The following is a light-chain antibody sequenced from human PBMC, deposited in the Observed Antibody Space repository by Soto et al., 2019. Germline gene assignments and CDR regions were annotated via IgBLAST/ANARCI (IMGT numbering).Light chain of an antibody. CDR3: QSYDTGLSGYV. CDR2: GNI. V-gene: IGLV1-40*01. Sequence: QSVLTQPPSVSGAQGRGATISALGAGSKIGADYDVHGYQLLPGTVPKLLTYGNINRPSGVPDRFSGSKSGASASLVITGLRAEDEADYYCQSYDTGLSGYVFGAGTKLTVL. J-gene: IGLJ1*01. CDR1: GSKIGADYD.